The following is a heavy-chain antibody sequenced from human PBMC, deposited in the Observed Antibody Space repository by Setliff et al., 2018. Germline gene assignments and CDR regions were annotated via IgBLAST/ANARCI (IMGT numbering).Heavy chain of an antibody. CDR2: IYYSGST. CDR1: GGSISSSSYY. V-gene: IGHV4-39*07. Sequence: SETLSLTCTVSGGSISSSSYYWGWIRRPPGRGLEWIGSIYYSGSTYYNPSLKSRVTISVDTSKNQFSLKLSSVTAADTAVYYCARTLYDYDILTGPGYYFDYWDQGTLVTVSS. D-gene: IGHD3-9*01. J-gene: IGHJ4*02. CDR3: ARTLYDYDILTGPGYYFDY.